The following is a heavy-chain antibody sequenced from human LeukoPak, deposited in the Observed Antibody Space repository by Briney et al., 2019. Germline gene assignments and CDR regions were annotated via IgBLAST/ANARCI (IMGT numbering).Heavy chain of an antibody. V-gene: IGHV3-11*04. J-gene: IGHJ4*02. CDR1: GFTFSDHY. D-gene: IGHD2-2*01. CDR2: ISSGGSTI. Sequence: KSGGSLRLSCAASGFTFSDHYMSWIRQAPGKGLDWVSYISSGGSTIYYADSVRGRFTISRDNAKKSLYLQMNSLRAEDTAVYYCARVSCSSTSCPYGIYFGYWGQGTLVTVSS. CDR3: ARVSCSSTSCPYGIYFGY.